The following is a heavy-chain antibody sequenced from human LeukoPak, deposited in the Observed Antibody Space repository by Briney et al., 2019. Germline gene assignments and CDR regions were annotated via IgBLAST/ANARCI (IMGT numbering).Heavy chain of an antibody. CDR1: GGSISSSSYY. D-gene: IGHD3-9*01. V-gene: IGHV4-39*07. Sequence: SETLSLTCTVFGGSISSSSYYWGWIRQPPGKGLEWIGSIYYSGSTYYNPSLKSRVTISVDTSKNQFSLKLSSVTAADTAVYYCARNIRYFDYWGQGTLVTVSS. CDR2: IYYSGST. J-gene: IGHJ4*02. CDR3: ARNIRYFDY.